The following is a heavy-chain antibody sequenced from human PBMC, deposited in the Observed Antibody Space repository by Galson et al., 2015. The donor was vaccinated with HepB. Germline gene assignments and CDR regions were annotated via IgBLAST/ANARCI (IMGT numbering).Heavy chain of an antibody. CDR1: GFTFSDYY. Sequence: SLRLSCAASGFTFSDYYMSWIRQAPGKGLEWVSYISSSSSYTNYADSVKGRFTISRDNAKNSLYLQMNSLRAEDTAVYYCARAEKGAMVLFDYWGQGTLVTVSS. J-gene: IGHJ4*02. D-gene: IGHD5-18*01. CDR2: ISSSSSYT. CDR3: ARAEKGAMVLFDY. V-gene: IGHV3-11*05.